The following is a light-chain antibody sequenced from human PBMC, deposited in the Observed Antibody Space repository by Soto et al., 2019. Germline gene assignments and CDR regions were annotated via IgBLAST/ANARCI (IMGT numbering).Light chain of an antibody. CDR3: SSYTSSRTYV. CDR2: DVS. CDR1: SSDVGSYNR. J-gene: IGLJ1*01. Sequence: QSALTQPPSVSGSPGQSVAISCTGTSSDVGSYNRVSWYQQPPGTAPKLMIYDVSNRTSGVPDRFSGSKSGNTASLTISGLQADDEADYYCSSYTSSRTYVFGAGTKLTV. V-gene: IGLV2-18*02.